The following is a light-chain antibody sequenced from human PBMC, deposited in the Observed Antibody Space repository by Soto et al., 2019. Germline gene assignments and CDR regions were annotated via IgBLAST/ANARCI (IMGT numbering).Light chain of an antibody. V-gene: IGLV2-14*01. CDR3: SSYTSSSTLYV. CDR1: SSDVGSYTY. J-gene: IGLJ1*01. Sequence: QSVLTQPASVSGSPRQSITISCTGASSDVGSYTYVSWYQQHPDKAPKLMIYEVNNRPSGVSNRFSGSKSGNTASLTISGLQAEDEADYYCSSYTSSSTLYVFGTGTKLTVL. CDR2: EVN.